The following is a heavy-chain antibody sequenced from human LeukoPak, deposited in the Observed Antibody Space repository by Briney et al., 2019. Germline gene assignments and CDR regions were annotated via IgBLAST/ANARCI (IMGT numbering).Heavy chain of an antibody. Sequence: SETLSRTCAVSGGSISSGGYSWSWIRQPPGKGLEWIGYIYHSGSTYYNPSLKSRVTISVDRSKNQFSLKLSSVTAADTAVYYCASRRSDEYYFDYWGQGTLVTVSS. CDR2: IYHSGST. CDR3: ASRRSDEYYFDY. D-gene: IGHD3-16*01. J-gene: IGHJ4*02. CDR1: GGSISSGGYS. V-gene: IGHV4-30-2*01.